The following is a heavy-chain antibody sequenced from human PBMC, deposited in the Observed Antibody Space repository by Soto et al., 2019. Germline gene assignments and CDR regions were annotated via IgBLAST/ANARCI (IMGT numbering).Heavy chain of an antibody. Sequence: SETLSLTCAVYGGSFSGYYWSWIRQPPGKGLEWIGEINHSGSTNYNPSLKSRVTISVDTSKNQFSLKLSSVTAADTAVYYCASRGVYYDFWSGYYNPAYWFDPWGQGTLVTVSS. CDR2: INHSGST. J-gene: IGHJ5*02. CDR3: ASRGVYYDFWSGYYNPAYWFDP. V-gene: IGHV4-34*01. CDR1: GGSFSGYY. D-gene: IGHD3-3*01.